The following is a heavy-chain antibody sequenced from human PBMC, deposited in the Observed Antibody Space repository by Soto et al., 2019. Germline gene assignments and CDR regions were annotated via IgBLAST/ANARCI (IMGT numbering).Heavy chain of an antibody. D-gene: IGHD3-22*01. CDR1: GFTFRSYA. V-gene: IGHV3-23*01. Sequence: PGGSLRLSCAASGFTFRSYAMSWVRQAPGKGLEWVSAISGSGGSTYYADSVKGRFTISRDNSKNTVSLQMDSLRAEDTAVYFCAREDESSGYAGTFHHWGQGTQVTVSS. J-gene: IGHJ1*01. CDR3: AREDESSGYAGTFHH. CDR2: ISGSGGST.